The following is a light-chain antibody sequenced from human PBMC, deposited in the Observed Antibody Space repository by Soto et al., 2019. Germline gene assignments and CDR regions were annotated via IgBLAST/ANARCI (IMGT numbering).Light chain of an antibody. CDR1: QSVSSD. CDR2: RTS. Sequence: EIVMTQSPATLPVSPVERATLSCRASQSVSSDLAWYQQKPGQPPRLLIYRTSTRATGIPARFSGSGSGTDFTLTISCLQSEDFATYYCQQYYSYPLTCGGGTKGDIK. J-gene: IGKJ4*01. CDR3: QQYYSYPLT. V-gene: IGKV3-15*01.